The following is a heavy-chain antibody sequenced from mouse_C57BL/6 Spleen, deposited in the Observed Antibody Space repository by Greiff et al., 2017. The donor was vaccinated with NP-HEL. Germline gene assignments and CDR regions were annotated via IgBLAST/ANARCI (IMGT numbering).Heavy chain of an antibody. Sequence: QVQLQQPGAELVKPGASVKLSCKASGYTFTRYWMQWVKQRPGQGLEWIGEIDPSDSYTNYNQKFKGKATLTVDTSSSTAYMQLSSLTSEDSAVYYCAYGSSPDYGGKGTTLTVSS. D-gene: IGHD1-1*01. CDR1: GYTFTRYW. CDR2: IDPSDSYT. V-gene: IGHV1-50*01. J-gene: IGHJ2*01. CDR3: AYGSSPDY.